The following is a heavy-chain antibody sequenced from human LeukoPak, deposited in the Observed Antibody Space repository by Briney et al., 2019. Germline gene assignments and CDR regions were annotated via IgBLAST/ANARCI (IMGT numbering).Heavy chain of an antibody. V-gene: IGHV3-21*01. J-gene: IGHJ4*02. D-gene: IGHD6-19*01. CDR3: ARDKTYSSDSGGY. Sequence: GGSLRLSCAASGFTFSSYSMNWVRKAPGKGLEWVSSISSSSSYIYYADSVKGRFTISRDNAKNSLYLQMNSLRAEDTAVYYCARDKTYSSDSGGYWGQGTLVTVSS. CDR2: ISSSSSYI. CDR1: GFTFSSYS.